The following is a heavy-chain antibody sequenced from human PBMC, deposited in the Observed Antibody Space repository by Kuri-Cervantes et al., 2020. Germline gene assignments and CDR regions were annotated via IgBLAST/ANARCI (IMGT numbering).Heavy chain of an antibody. Sequence: GGSLRLSCAASGFTFSSYSMNWVRQAPGKGLEWVSSISSSSSYIYYADSVKGRFTISRDNAKNSLYLQMNSLRAEDTAVYYCAKDPSGSYSSGWYLDYWGQGTLVTVSS. CDR2: ISSSSSYI. V-gene: IGHV3-21*01. J-gene: IGHJ4*02. CDR1: GFTFSSYS. D-gene: IGHD6-19*01. CDR3: AKDPSGSYSSGWYLDY.